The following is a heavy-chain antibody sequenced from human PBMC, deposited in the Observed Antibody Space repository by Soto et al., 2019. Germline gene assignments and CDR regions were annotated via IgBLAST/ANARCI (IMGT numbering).Heavy chain of an antibody. CDR3: ARDQGSHPGD. CDR2: IHHSGST. Sequence: QVQLQESGPGLVRPSGTVSLTCAVSGDSISSDNWWSWVRQPPGKALEWIGEIHHSGSTNYNPSLKSRVTMSVVPSKDLFSLTLNSVTAADTAFYYCARDQGSHPGDWGQGTLLSVSS. V-gene: IGHV4-4*02. CDR1: GDSISSDNW. D-gene: IGHD6-13*01. J-gene: IGHJ4*02.